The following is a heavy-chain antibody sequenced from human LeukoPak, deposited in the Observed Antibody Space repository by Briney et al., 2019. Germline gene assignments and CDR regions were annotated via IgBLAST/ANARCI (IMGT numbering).Heavy chain of an antibody. J-gene: IGHJ3*02. CDR2: INQSGST. CDR1: GGSFSGYY. CDR3: AREKGRYCSSTSCHDAFDI. Sequence: AETRSLTCAVYGGSFSGYYWSWIRQPPGKGREWIGEINQSGSTSYNPSHKSRVTITVDTSKNQFALKLSSLTAADTAVYVCAREKGRYCSSTSCHDAFDIWGQGTMVTVSS. D-gene: IGHD2-2*01. V-gene: IGHV4-34*01.